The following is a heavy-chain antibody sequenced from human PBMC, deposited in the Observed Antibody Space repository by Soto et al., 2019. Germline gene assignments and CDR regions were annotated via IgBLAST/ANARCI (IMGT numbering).Heavy chain of an antibody. V-gene: IGHV1-18*01. CDR1: GYTFTNSG. J-gene: IGHJ4*02. CDR3: AAPSFFSYKGYFDY. CDR2: IGAYNGHT. Sequence: ASVKVSCKASGYTFTNSGISWVRQAPGQGLEWMGWIGAYNGHTKYAQKLQGRVTMTTDTSTSTAYMELRSLKSDDTAVYYCAAPSFFSYKGYFDYWGQGTLVTVSS. D-gene: IGHD1-1*01.